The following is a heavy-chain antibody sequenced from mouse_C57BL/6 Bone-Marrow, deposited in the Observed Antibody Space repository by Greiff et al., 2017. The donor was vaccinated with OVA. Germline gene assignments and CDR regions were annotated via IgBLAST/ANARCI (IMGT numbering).Heavy chain of an antibody. CDR2: IRKKANGYTT. V-gene: IGHV7-3*01. CDR1: GFTFTDYY. Sequence: DVKLVESGGGLVQPGGSLSLSCAASGFTFTDYYMSWVRQPPGKALEWLGFIRKKANGYTTEYSASVKGRFTISRDNSQSILYLQMNALRAEDIATYCDERYKSGFPFAYWGQGTLVTVSA. J-gene: IGHJ3*01. CDR3: ERYKSGFPFAY.